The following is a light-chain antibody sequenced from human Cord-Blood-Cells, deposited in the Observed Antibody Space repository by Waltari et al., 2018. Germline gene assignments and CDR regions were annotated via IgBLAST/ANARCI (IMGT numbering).Light chain of an antibody. CDR1: QSVLYSSNNKNY. CDR2: CAS. Sequence: DIVMTQSPDSLAVSLGERATINCKSSQSVLYSSNNKNYLAWYQQKPGQPPKLLIDCASTRESGVPDRFRGSGCGTDFTLIISSLQAEDVAVYYCQQYYSTRTFGQGTKVEIK. CDR3: QQYYSTRT. V-gene: IGKV4-1*01. J-gene: IGKJ1*01.